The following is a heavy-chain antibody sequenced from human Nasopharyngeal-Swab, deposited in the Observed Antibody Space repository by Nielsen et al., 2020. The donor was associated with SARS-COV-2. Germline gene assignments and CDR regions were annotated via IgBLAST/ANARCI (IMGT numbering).Heavy chain of an antibody. CDR3: ARKGIGGAFDI. CDR2: IIPIIDIA. Sequence: SVQVSCNASRASFSSYAISWVRQAPGQGLEWMGRIIPIIDIANYAQKFQGRVTITADKSTSTAYMEVRSLRSEDTAVYYCARKGIGGAFDIWGQGTMVTVSS. V-gene: IGHV1-69*04. CDR1: RASFSSYA. J-gene: IGHJ3*02. D-gene: IGHD4-23*01.